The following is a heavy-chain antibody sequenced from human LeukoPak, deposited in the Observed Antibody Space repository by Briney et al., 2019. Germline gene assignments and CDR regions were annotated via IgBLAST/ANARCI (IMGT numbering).Heavy chain of an antibody. D-gene: IGHD4-17*01. CDR1: GFTFSNAW. CDR2: IKSKTDGGTT. CDR3: TTNDYGDYAPRADYYYYGMDV. J-gene: IGHJ6*02. V-gene: IGHV3-15*01. Sequence: GGSLRLSCAASGFTFSNAWMSWVRQAPGKGLEWVGRIKSKTDGGTTDYAAPVKGRFTISRDDSKNTLYLQVNSLKTEDTAVYYCTTNDYGDYAPRADYYYYGMDVWGQGTTVTVSS.